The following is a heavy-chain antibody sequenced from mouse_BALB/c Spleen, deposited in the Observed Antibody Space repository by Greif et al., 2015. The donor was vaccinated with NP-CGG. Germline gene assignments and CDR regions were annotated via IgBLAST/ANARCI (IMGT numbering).Heavy chain of an antibody. CDR3: ARHGITTTAFAY. CDR1: GFNIKDTY. Sequence: VQLQQSGAELVKPGASVKLSCTASGFNIKDTYMHWVKQRPEQGPEWIGRIDPANGNTKYDPKFQGKATITADTSSNTAYLQLSSLTSEDTAVYYCARHGITTTAFAYWGQGTLVTVSA. V-gene: IGHV14-3*02. J-gene: IGHJ3*01. D-gene: IGHD2-4*01. CDR2: IDPANGNT.